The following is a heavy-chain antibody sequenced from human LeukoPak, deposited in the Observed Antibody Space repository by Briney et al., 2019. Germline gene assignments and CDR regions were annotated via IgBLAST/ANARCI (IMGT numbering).Heavy chain of an antibody. CDR1: GFTFSNAW. CDR3: ARDPNGDYIGTFDM. J-gene: IGHJ3*02. CDR2: ISGSGV. Sequence: PGGSLRLSCAASGFTFSNAWMSWVRQAPGKGLEWVSSISGSGVQYADSVQGQFAISRDNSKNTLYLQMNSLRVEDTAVYFCARDPNGDYIGTFDMWGRGTMVSVSS. D-gene: IGHD4-17*01. V-gene: IGHV3-23*01.